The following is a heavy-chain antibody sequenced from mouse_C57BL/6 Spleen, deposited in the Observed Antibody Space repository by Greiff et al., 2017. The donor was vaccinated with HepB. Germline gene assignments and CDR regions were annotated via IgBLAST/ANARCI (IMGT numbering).Heavy chain of an antibody. CDR3: ARHSPTTVDPYWYFDV. V-gene: IGHV5-6*01. Sequence: DVHLVESGGDLVKPGGSLKLSCAASGFTFSSYGMSWVRQTPDKRLEWVATISSGGSYTYYPDSVKGRFTISRDNAKNTLYLQMSSLKSEDTAMYYCARHSPTTVDPYWYFDVWGTGTTVTVSS. J-gene: IGHJ1*03. CDR1: GFTFSSYG. CDR2: ISSGGSYT. D-gene: IGHD1-1*01.